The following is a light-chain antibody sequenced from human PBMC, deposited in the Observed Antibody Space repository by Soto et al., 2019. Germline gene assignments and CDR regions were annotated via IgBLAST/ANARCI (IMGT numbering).Light chain of an antibody. CDR1: QTIDTN. J-gene: IGKJ1*01. Sequence: EIVVTQSPGTLSVSPGERATLSCRASQTIDTNLAWYQQKPGQAPRLLIFAASTRATGIPARFRGSGSGTEFSLTITSLQSEDFALYFCQQYNNRPPWTFGQGTKVDIK. CDR2: AAS. CDR3: QQYNNRPPWT. V-gene: IGKV3-15*01.